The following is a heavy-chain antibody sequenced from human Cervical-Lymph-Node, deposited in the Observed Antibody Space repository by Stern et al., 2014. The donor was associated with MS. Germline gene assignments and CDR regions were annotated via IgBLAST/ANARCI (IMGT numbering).Heavy chain of an antibody. CDR2: INAGNGKT. CDR3: ARGGYFDSSGYLSN. J-gene: IGHJ4*02. D-gene: IGHD3-22*01. CDR1: GYTFSSYG. V-gene: IGHV1-3*01. Sequence: VQLVESGAEVKKPGASVKVSCKASGYTFSSYGMNWVRQAPGQRLEWMGWINAGNGKTKNSPKFQGRVTITRDTSANTAYMELTSLTSEDTAVYYCARGGYFDSSGYLSNWGQGTLVTVSS.